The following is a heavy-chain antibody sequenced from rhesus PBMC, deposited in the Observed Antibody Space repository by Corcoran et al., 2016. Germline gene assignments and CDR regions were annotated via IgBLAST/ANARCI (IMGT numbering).Heavy chain of an antibody. CDR1: GCSISSCNW. J-gene: IGHJ4*01. Sequence: QVQLQESGPGLVKPSETLSLTCAVSGCSISSCNWWSWIRQPPGKGLEWIGYISGSSGSTYYNPSLKSRVTISKDTSKNQFSLKLSSVTAADTAVYYCARVVGLQYLYYWGQGVLVTVSS. CDR3: ARVVGLQYLYY. CDR2: ISGSSGST. V-gene: IGHV4S19*01. D-gene: IGHD3-3*01.